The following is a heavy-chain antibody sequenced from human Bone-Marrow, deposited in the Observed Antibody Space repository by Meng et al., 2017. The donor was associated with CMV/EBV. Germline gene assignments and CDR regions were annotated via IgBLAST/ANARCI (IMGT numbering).Heavy chain of an antibody. CDR3: VPEQWFDP. CDR1: GFTFSYYW. J-gene: IGHJ5*02. Sequence: GESLKISCAASGFTFSYYWVNWVRQAPGKGLEWVATIKEDGSETYYVDSVKGRFTISRDNSKNTLYLQMNSLRAEDTAVYYCVPEQWFDPWGQGTLVTVSS. CDR2: IKEDGSET. V-gene: IGHV3-7*01. D-gene: IGHD6-13*01.